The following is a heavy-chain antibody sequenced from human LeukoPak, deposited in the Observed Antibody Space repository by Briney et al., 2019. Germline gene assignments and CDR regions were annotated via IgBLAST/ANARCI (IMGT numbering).Heavy chain of an antibody. CDR1: GFTFSSYS. J-gene: IGHJ5*02. D-gene: IGHD4-23*01. Sequence: GGSLRLSCAASGFTFSSYSMNWVRQAPGKGLEWVSYISSSSSTIYYADSVKGRFTISRDNAKNSLYLQMNSLRAEDTAVYYCAKDLSTVVTWNNWFDPWGQGTLVTVSS. CDR2: ISSSSSTI. CDR3: AKDLSTVVTWNNWFDP. V-gene: IGHV3-48*01.